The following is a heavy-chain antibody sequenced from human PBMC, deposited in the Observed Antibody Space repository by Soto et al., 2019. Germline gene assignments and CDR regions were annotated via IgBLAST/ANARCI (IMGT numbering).Heavy chain of an antibody. V-gene: IGHV1-46*01. J-gene: IGHJ4*02. D-gene: IGHD4-4*01. CDR3: ARRAYKYGNLVYYYDY. CDR1: GYTFTDYY. CDR2: INPSGGTI. Sequence: QVQLVQSGAEVKKPGASVKVSCKASGYTFTDYYLHWVRQAPGQGLEWMGVINPSGGTISYSQRFKGRVTMTRDTSTRTVYMEVSSLRSEDTAVYFCARRAYKYGNLVYYYDYWGQGTLVTVSS.